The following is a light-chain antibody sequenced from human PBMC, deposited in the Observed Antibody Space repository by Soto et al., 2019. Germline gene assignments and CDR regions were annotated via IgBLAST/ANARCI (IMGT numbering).Light chain of an antibody. CDR1: RSDVGGYNY. J-gene: IGLJ2*01. Sequence: QSALTQPASVCGSLGQSITISCTGTRSDVGGYNYVSWYQQYPGKAPKLMIYDVSNRPSGVSNRFSGSKSGNTASLTISGLQAEDEADYYCSSYTSSSTPVVFGGGTKLTVL. V-gene: IGLV2-14*01. CDR3: SSYTSSSTPVV. CDR2: DVS.